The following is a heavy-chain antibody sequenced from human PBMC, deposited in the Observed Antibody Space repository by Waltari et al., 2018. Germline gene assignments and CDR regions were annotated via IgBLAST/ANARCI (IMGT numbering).Heavy chain of an antibody. V-gene: IGHV3-49*03. J-gene: IGHJ3*02. CDR2: IRRKVNGGTT. CDR1: GFTFGDYG. Sequence: EVQLVESGGGLVQPGRSLSPSCAASGFTFGDYGLSGFRQAPGMGLQWVGYIRRKVNGGTTEYAASVKGRFTISRDDSKSNAYLQMNSLKTEDTAVYYCTRVVVTFGGVIDAFDIWGQGTMVTVSS. CDR3: TRVVVTFGGVIDAFDI. D-gene: IGHD3-16*02.